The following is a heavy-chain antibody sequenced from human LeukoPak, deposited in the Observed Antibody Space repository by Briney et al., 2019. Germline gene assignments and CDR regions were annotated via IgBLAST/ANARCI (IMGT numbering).Heavy chain of an antibody. CDR2: IYYSGST. J-gene: IGHJ4*02. D-gene: IGHD1-26*01. Sequence: SETLSLTCTVSGGSISSYYWSWIRQPAGKGLEWIGYIYYSGSTYYNPSLKSRVTISVDTSKNQFSLKLSSVTAADTAVYYCARVHVGSFDYWGQGTLVTVSS. V-gene: IGHV4-59*06. CDR1: GGSISSYY. CDR3: ARVHVGSFDY.